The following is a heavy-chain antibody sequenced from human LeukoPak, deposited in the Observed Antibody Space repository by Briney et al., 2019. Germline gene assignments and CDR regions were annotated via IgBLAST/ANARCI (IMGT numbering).Heavy chain of an antibody. Sequence: GGSLRLSCAASGFTFSSYAMHWVRQAPGKGLEWVALMSYDGSNKFYADSVKGRFTISRDNSKSTLYLQMNSLKAEDTAVYYCARGGVTTMTLRDLWLDYWGQGTLVTVSS. CDR3: ARGGVTTMTLRDLWLDY. CDR2: MSYDGSNK. CDR1: GFTFSSYA. V-gene: IGHV3-30-3*01. J-gene: IGHJ4*02. D-gene: IGHD4-17*01.